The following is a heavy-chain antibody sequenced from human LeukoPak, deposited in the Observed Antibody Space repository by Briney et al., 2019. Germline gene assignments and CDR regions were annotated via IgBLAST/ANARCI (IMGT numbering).Heavy chain of an antibody. CDR3: ARGEHDYGDLNWFDP. V-gene: IGHV4-39*07. CDR1: GGSISSSSYY. D-gene: IGHD4-17*01. CDR2: IYYSGST. Sequence: SETLSLTCTVSGGSISSSSYYWGWIRQPPGKGLEWIGSIYYSGSTYYNPSLKSRVTISVDTSKNQFSLKLSSVTAADTAVYYCARGEHDYGDLNWFDPWGQGTLVTVSS. J-gene: IGHJ5*02.